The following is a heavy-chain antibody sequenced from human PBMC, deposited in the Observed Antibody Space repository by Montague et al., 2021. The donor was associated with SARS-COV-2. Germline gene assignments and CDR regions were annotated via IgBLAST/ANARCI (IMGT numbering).Heavy chain of an antibody. CDR3: ARYGDYGSWFDP. V-gene: IGHV2-5*02. D-gene: IGHD4-17*01. J-gene: IGHJ5*02. CDR2: IYWDDDK. Sequence: PALVKPTQTLTLTCTFSGFSLNTSGEGVGWVRQPPGKAMEWLALIYWDDDKRYSPSLKSSSTISKDTTKNEVVLTVANVDPVDTATYYCARYGDYGSWFDPWGQGTLVTVSS. CDR1: GFSLNTSGEG.